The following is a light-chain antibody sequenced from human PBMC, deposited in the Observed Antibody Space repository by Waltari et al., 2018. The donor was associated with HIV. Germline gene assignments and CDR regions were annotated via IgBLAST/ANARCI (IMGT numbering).Light chain of an antibody. CDR2: DVS. J-gene: IGLJ2*01. CDR3: CSYASNYILI. Sequence: QSALTQPRSVSGSPGQSVTISCTGTSSDVCGYDYVSWYQQHPGKAPKVIISDVSRRPSGVPDRFSASKSGNTASLTISGLQAADEADYFCCSYASNYILIFGGGTKLTVL. V-gene: IGLV2-11*01. CDR1: SSDVCGYDY.